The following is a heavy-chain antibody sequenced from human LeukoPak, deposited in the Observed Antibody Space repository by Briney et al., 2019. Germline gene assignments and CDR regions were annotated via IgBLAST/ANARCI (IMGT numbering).Heavy chain of an antibody. CDR2: IRNKASSYIT. Sequence: GGSLRLSCAASGFTFSDHYMDWVRQAPGKGLEWVGRIRNKASSYITAYAASVKGRFTLSRDDSKNSLYLQMNSLKTEDTAVYYCARDSGSYYIDYWGQGTLVTVSS. D-gene: IGHD1-26*01. CDR3: ARDSGSYYIDY. CDR1: GFTFSDHY. V-gene: IGHV3-72*01. J-gene: IGHJ4*02.